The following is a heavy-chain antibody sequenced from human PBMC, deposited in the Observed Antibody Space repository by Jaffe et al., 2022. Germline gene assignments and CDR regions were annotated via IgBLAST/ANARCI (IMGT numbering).Heavy chain of an antibody. D-gene: IGHD4-17*01. J-gene: IGHJ4*02. Sequence: QLQLQESGPGLVKPSETLSLTCTVSGGSISSSSYYWGWIRQPPGKGLEWIGSIYYSGSTYYNPSLKSRVTISVDTSKNQFSLKLSSVTAADTAVYYCARQPSTTVTTPFDYWGQGTLVTVSS. CDR2: IYYSGST. CDR3: ARQPSTTVTTPFDY. V-gene: IGHV4-39*01. CDR1: GGSISSSSYY.